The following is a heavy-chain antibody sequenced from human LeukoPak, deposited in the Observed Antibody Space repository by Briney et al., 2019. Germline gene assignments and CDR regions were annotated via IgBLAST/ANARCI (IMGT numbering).Heavy chain of an antibody. CDR2: IDYSGST. J-gene: IGHJ4*02. Sequence: PSETLSLTCTVSGGSISSYYWSWIRQPPGKGLEWIGYIDYSGSTNYNPSLKSRVTISVDTSKKQLSLKLSSVTAPDTAVYYCAREVPLQYNWNYAGAFDYWGQGTLVTVSS. D-gene: IGHD1-7*01. CDR3: AREVPLQYNWNYAGAFDY. CDR1: GGSISSYY. V-gene: IGHV4-59*01.